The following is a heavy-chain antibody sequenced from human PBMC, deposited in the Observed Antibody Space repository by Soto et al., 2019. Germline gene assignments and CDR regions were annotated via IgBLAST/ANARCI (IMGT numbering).Heavy chain of an antibody. D-gene: IGHD6-13*01. Sequence: ASVKVSCKASGYTFTAYYIHWVRQAPGQGLEWMGWINPNNDDTRSAQKFQGRVSMSRDTSISTAYMELRRLGSGDTAVYYCARAGIAAAGSGEYAMDVWGQGTTVTVSS. CDR1: GYTFTAYY. V-gene: IGHV1-2*02. J-gene: IGHJ6*02. CDR3: ARAGIAAAGSGEYAMDV. CDR2: INPNNDDT.